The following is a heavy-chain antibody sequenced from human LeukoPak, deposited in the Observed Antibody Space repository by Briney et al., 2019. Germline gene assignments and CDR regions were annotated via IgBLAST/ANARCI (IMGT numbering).Heavy chain of an antibody. CDR1: KFTFNDYA. Sequence: GGSLRLSCAASKFTFNDYAMHWVRQAPGKGLEWVSGISWNSDNIGYADSVRGRFTISRDNAKNSLYLQMNSLKTEDTAVYYCAKDVSSDYDDGGWFDPWGQGTLVAVSS. D-gene: IGHD5-12*01. CDR2: ISWNSDNI. CDR3: AKDVSSDYDDGGWFDP. J-gene: IGHJ5*02. V-gene: IGHV3-9*01.